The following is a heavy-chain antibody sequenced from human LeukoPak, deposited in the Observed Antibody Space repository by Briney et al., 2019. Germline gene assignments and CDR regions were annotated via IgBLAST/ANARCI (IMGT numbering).Heavy chain of an antibody. CDR2: IDGSSRST. V-gene: IGHV3-23*01. J-gene: IGHJ4*02. Sequence: GGSLRLSCAASGFTFNTCAMTWVRQAPGKGLEWVSTIDGSSRSTYYADSVKGRFTISRDNSKNTLYLQMNSLRAEDTAVYYCAKDKAGVVPAATHFDFWGQGTLVTVSS. CDR1: GFTFNTCA. CDR3: AKDKAGVVPAATHFDF. D-gene: IGHD2-2*01.